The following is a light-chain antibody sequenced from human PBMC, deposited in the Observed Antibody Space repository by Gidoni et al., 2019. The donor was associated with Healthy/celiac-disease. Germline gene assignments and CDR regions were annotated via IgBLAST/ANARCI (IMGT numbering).Light chain of an antibody. V-gene: IGLV1-51*01. CDR3: GTWDSSLTSGV. CDR1: SSNIGNNY. Sequence: QSVLTQPPPVSAAPVQKGTISCSGSSSNIGNNYVSWYQQLPGTAPKLLIYDNTKRPSGIPDRFSGSKSGTSATLGITGLQTGDEADYYCGTWDSSLTSGVFGGGTKLTVL. CDR2: DNT. J-gene: IGLJ2*01.